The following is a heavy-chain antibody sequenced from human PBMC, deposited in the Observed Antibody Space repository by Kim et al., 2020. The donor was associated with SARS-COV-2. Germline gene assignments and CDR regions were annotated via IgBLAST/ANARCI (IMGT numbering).Heavy chain of an antibody. CDR1: GFTFRNSA. Sequence: GGSMRLSCAASGFTFRNSAIHCVRQAPGKGPEWVSFISYDGTNKYYADSVRGRFTISRDNSKDTLYLHMNSLKIDDTGLYYCATDIAQWLASRYFYGMDVGGQGTKVTVS. CDR3: ATDIAQWLASRYFYGMDV. CDR2: ISYDGTNK. D-gene: IGHD6-19*01. J-gene: IGHJ6*02. V-gene: IGHV3-30-3*01.